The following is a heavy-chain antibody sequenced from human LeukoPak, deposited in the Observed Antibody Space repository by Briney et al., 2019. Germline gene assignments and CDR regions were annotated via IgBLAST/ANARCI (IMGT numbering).Heavy chain of an antibody. V-gene: IGHV4-4*09. J-gene: IGHJ4*02. CDR2: IYTSGST. CDR3: ARGQEDFDY. CDR1: GGSISSYY. Sequence: SETLSLTCTVSGGSISSYYWSWLRQPPGKGLAWIGYIYTSGSTNYNPSLKSRVTISVDTSKNQFSLKLSSGTAADTAVYYCARGQEDFDYWGQGTLVTVSS.